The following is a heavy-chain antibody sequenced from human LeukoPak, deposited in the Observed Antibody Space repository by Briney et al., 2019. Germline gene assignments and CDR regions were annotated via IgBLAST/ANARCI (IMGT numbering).Heavy chain of an antibody. D-gene: IGHD6-13*01. CDR3: ARDQSGIAAAGYYYYYMDV. CDR2: IYTSGST. V-gene: IGHV4-4*07. Sequence: SETLSLTCTVSGGSISSYYWSWIRQPAGKGLEWIGRIYTSGSTNYNPSLKSRVTISVDTSKNQFSLKLSSVTAADTAVYYCARDQSGIAAAGYYYYYMDVWGKGTTVTVSS. J-gene: IGHJ6*03. CDR1: GGSISSYY.